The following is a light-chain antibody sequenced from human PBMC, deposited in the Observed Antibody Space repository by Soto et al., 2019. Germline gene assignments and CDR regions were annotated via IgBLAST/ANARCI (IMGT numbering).Light chain of an antibody. J-gene: IGKJ4*01. Sequence: DIQMTQSPSSLSASVGGRVTITCQASQDISNYLNWYQQKPGKAPKLLIYDASNLETGVPSRFSGSGSGTDFTFTISSLQPEDIATYYWQQYDNLPLTFGVGTKVDIX. CDR3: QQYDNLPLT. V-gene: IGKV1-33*01. CDR1: QDISNY. CDR2: DAS.